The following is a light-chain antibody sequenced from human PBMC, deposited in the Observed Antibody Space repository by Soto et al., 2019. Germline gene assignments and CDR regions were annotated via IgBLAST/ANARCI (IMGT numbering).Light chain of an antibody. V-gene: IGKV3-20*01. CDR2: DAS. Sequence: EIVLTQSPATLSLSPGESATLSCRASRSVSSYLAWYQQKPGQAPRLLIYDASSRATGIPDRFSGSGSGTDFTLTISRLEPEDFAVYYCQQYGSSPPITFGQGTRLEIK. J-gene: IGKJ5*01. CDR1: RSVSSY. CDR3: QQYGSSPPIT.